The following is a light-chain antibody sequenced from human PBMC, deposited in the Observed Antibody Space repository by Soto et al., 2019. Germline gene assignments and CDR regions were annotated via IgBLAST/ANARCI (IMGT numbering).Light chain of an antibody. V-gene: IGLV2-14*01. CDR3: FSYTSSSTDV. J-gene: IGLJ1*01. CDR2: DVS. CDR1: SSDVGGYND. Sequence: QSALTQPASVSGSPGQSITISCTGTSSDVGGYNDVSWYQQHPGKAPKLMIYDVSNRPSGVSNRFSGSKSGNTASLTISGLQAEDEADYYCFSYTSSSTDVFGTGTKVTVL.